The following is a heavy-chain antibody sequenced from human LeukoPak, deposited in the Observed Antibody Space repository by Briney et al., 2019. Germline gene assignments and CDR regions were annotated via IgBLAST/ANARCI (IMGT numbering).Heavy chain of an antibody. J-gene: IGHJ4*02. V-gene: IGHV3-7*01. D-gene: IGHD7-27*01. Sequence: GGSLRLSCAASGFTFSSCWMSWVRQAPGKGLEWVANIKQDESEKYYVDSVKGRFTISRDNAKNSLYLQMNSLRAEDTAVYYCAREQNWGDFDYWGQGTLVTVSS. CDR3: AREQNWGDFDY. CDR1: GFTFSSCW. CDR2: IKQDESEK.